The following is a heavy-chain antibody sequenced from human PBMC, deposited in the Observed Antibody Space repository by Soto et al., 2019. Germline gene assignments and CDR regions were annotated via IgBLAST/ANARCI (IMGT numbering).Heavy chain of an antibody. CDR3: ARKRFNGRYFDY. V-gene: IGHV2-70*11. CDR1: GFSLGTSGMC. Sequence: GSGPTLVNPTQTLTLTCTFSGFSLGTSGMCVTWIRQPPGKALEWLARIDWDDDKYYSTSLKTRLTISKDTSKNQVVLTMSNMDPVDTATYYCARKRFNGRYFDYWGQGILVTVS. CDR2: IDWDDDK. J-gene: IGHJ4*02. D-gene: IGHD1-26*01.